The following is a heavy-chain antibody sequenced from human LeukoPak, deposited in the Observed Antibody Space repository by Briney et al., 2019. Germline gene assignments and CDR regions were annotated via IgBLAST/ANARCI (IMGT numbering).Heavy chain of an antibody. V-gene: IGHV3-7*01. J-gene: IGHJ5*02. CDR1: GFTFSSYW. D-gene: IGHD6-13*01. CDR2: IKQDGSEK. CDR3: VRDTGIVVAGKGWFDP. Sequence: GGSLRLSCAASGFTFSSYWMSWVRQAPGKGLEWVANIKQDGSEKYYVASVKGRFTISRDNAENSLYLQMNSLRAEDTAVYYCVRDTGIVVAGKGWFDPWGQGTLVTASS.